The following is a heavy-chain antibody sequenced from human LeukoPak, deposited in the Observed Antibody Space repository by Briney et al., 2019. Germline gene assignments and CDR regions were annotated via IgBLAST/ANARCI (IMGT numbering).Heavy chain of an antibody. V-gene: IGHV3-9*01. J-gene: IGHJ4*02. CDR1: GFTFDDYA. D-gene: IGHD3-16*01. Sequence: GRSLRLSCAASGFTFDDYAMHWVRQAPGEGLEWVSGISWNSGSIGYADSVKGRFTISRDNAKNSLYLQMNSLRAEDTALYYCAKGLMSDYWGQGTLVTVSS. CDR2: ISWNSGSI. CDR3: AKGLMSDY.